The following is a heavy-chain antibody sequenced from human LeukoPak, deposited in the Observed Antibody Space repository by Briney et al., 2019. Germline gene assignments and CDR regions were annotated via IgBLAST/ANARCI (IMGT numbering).Heavy chain of an antibody. V-gene: IGHV3-7*03. D-gene: IGHD6-19*01. CDR3: ARMSGIAVAAIWISYFDY. CDR2: IKQDGSEK. Sequence: GGSLRLSCAASGFTFGAYYMTWVRQAPGKGLEWVANIKQDGSEKYYVDSVKGRFTISRDNANNSLYLQMNSPRAEDTAVYYCARMSGIAVAAIWISYFDYWGQGTLVTVSS. J-gene: IGHJ4*02. CDR1: GFTFGAYY.